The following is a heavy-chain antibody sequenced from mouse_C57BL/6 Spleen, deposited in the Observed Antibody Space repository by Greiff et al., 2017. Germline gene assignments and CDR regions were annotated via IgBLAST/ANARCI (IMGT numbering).Heavy chain of an antibody. Sequence: VKLMESGLGLVAPSQSLSITCSVSGFSLPSYGVSWVCQPPGKGLEWLGVIRGDGRPNYLSALISGLSISKDNSKSQVFLKLNSLQTDDTATYYCAKPTAYAMGYWGQGTSVTVSS. CDR2: IRGDGRP. CDR3: AKPTAYAMGY. D-gene: IGHD1-2*01. J-gene: IGHJ4*01. CDR1: GFSLPSYG. V-gene: IGHV2-3*01.